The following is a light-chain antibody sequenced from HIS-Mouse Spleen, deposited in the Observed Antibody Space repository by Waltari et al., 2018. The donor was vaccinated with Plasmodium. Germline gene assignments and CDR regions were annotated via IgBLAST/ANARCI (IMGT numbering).Light chain of an antibody. CDR2: DAS. Sequence: DIQMTQSPSSLSASVGDRVTITCQASQDISNYLNWYQQKPGKATKLRIYDASNLETGVPSRFSGSGSGTDFTFTISSLQPEDIATYYCQQYDNLPYTFGQGTKLEIK. J-gene: IGKJ2*01. CDR3: QQYDNLPYT. CDR1: QDISNY. V-gene: IGKV1-33*01.